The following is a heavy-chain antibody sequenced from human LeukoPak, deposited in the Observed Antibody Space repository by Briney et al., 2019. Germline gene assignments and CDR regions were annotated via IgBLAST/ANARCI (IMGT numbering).Heavy chain of an antibody. CDR3: ARDPRWLTPDCTSTSCYENYFDP. J-gene: IGHJ5*02. V-gene: IGHV4-38-2*02. CDR1: GYSISSGYQ. Sequence: AETLSLTCGVAGYSISSGYQGAGIRQCPGQGRAWIGMMYHRGSTHYNPSLTRRVTISVETSKNQFSLNIYSVTAAATAVYYCARDPRWLTPDCTSTSCYENYFDPWGQGTLVTVSS. CDR2: MYHRGST. D-gene: IGHD2-2*01.